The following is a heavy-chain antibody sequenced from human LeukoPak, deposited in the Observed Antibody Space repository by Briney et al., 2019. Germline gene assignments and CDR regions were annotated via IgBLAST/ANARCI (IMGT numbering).Heavy chain of an antibody. CDR1: GYTFTGYY. V-gene: IGHV1-46*01. CDR3: AKASIAVAGYGYYYYMDV. Sequence: ASVKVSCKASGYTFTGYYMHWVRQAPGQGLEWMGIINPSGGSTSYAQKFQGRVTMTRDMSTSTVYMEMSSLRSEDTAVYYCAKASIAVAGYGYYYYMDVWGKGTTVTISS. D-gene: IGHD6-19*01. J-gene: IGHJ6*03. CDR2: INPSGGST.